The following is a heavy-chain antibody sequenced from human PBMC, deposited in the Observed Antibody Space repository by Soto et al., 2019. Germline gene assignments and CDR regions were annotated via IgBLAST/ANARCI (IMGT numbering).Heavy chain of an antibody. CDR1: GYTFTSFV. J-gene: IGHJ4*02. V-gene: IGHV1-18*01. D-gene: IGHD6-25*01. CDR2: ISASNGDT. CDR3: ASADFGVVPAATYIDH. Sequence: QVQLVQSGAEVKKPGASVKVSCKASGYTFTSFVISWVRQAPGQGLEWMGWISASNGDTNSAQKFQGRLTMATDTSTNTAYMELRSLRSDDTAVYYCASADFGVVPAATYIDHWGQGTLVSVSS.